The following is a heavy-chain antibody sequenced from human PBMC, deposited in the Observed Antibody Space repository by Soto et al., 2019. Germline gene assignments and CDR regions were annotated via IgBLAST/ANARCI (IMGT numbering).Heavy chain of an antibody. D-gene: IGHD3-22*01. CDR3: AKGGSTMIVSQAEYFQH. Sequence: GGSLRLSCAASGFTFSSYAMSWVRQAPGKGLEWVSAISGSGGSTYYADSVKGRFTISRDNSKNTLYLQMNSLRAEDTAVYYCAKGGSTMIVSQAEYFQHWGQGTLVPVSS. J-gene: IGHJ1*01. V-gene: IGHV3-23*01. CDR2: ISGSGGST. CDR1: GFTFSSYA.